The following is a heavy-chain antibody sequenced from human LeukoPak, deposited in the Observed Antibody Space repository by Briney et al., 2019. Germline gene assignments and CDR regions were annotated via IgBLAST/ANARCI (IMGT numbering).Heavy chain of an antibody. Sequence: PGESLKISCKGSGYSSTSYWIGWGRQMPGKSLEWMGIIYPGDSDTRYSPSFQGQVTISADKSISIANLQWSSLKASDTAMYYCARYCSGGSCYSHSLDYWGQGTLVTVSS. J-gene: IGHJ4*02. CDR3: ARYCSGGSCYSHSLDY. CDR1: GYSSTSYW. CDR2: IYPGDSDT. V-gene: IGHV5-51*01. D-gene: IGHD2-15*01.